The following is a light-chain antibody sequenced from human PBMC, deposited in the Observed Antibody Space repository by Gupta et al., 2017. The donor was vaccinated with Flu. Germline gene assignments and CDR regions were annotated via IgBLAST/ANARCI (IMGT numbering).Light chain of an antibody. J-gene: IGLJ3*02. V-gene: IGLV1-44*01. CDR2: SNN. CDR1: SSNIGSNS. Sequence: SVLTQPPAAFGTPGQRVPLSCSGSSSNIGSNSVNWYQQLPGTAPKLLVYSNNQRASGVPERFSGTKSGTSASLAISGLQTDDEADYYCAAWDDSLNGRVFGGGTKLTVL. CDR3: AAWDDSLNGRV.